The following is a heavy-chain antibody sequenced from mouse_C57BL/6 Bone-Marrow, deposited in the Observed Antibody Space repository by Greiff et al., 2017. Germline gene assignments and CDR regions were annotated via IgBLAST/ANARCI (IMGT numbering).Heavy chain of an antibody. Sequence: EVQLQQSVAELVRPGASVKLSCTASGFNIKHTYMHWVKQRPEQGLEWIGRIDPANGNTKYAPQFPGKAPITADTSSNTAYLQLISLTSEDDAIDYCAAYAYGCYAMDYWGQGTSVTVSS. J-gene: IGHJ4*01. CDR1: GFNIKHTY. CDR3: AAYAYGCYAMDY. D-gene: IGHD2-2*01. V-gene: IGHV14-3*01. CDR2: IDPANGNT.